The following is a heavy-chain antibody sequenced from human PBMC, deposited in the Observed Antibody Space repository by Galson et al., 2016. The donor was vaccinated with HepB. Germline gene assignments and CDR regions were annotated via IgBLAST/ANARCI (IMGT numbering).Heavy chain of an antibody. CDR1: GYSSTSYW. D-gene: IGHD2-15*01. CDR3: ASPSGDCSGGSCWGHGFDI. V-gene: IGHV5-51*01. J-gene: IGHJ3*02. CDR2: IHPGDSDT. Sequence: QSGAEVKKPGESLKISCKGSGYSSTSYWIGWVRQMPGKGLEWMGIIHPGDSDTRYSPPFQGQVTISADKSISTAYLRWSSLKASDTAMYYCASPSGDCSGGSCWGHGFDIWGQGTMVTVSS.